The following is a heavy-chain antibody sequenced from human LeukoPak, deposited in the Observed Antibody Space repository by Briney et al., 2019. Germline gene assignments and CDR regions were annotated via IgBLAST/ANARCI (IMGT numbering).Heavy chain of an antibody. V-gene: IGHV4-4*02. CDR2: IYHSGST. J-gene: IGHJ4*02. Sequence: SETLSLTCAVSGGSITGSHWCWWTWVRQPPGKGLEWIGEIYHSGSTNYNPSLKSRLTISLDKSNNQFSLTLTSVTAADTAMYYCATRYSVWPKWGTGTLVTVSS. CDR1: GGSITGSHW. CDR3: ATRYSVWPK. D-gene: IGHD5/OR15-5a*01.